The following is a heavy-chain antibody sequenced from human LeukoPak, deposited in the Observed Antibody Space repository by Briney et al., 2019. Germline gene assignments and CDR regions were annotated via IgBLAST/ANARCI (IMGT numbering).Heavy chain of an antibody. CDR1: GASIDSYY. CDR2: IYYSGTT. V-gene: IGHV4-59*01. J-gene: IGHJ4*02. CDR3: ARDMYGDYEDYFDY. Sequence: SETLSLTCTISGASIDSYYWGWIRQPPGKGLEWIGYIYYSGTTNYNPSLKRRVTISVDTSKNQFSLKLSSVTAADTAVYYCARDMYGDYEDYFDYWGQGTLVTVSS. D-gene: IGHD4-17*01.